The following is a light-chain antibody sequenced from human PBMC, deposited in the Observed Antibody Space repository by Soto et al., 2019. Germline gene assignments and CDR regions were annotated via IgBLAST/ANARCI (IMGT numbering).Light chain of an antibody. Sequence: DIQMTQSPSTLSASVGDRVTITCRASQSVSTSLAWYQQKPGKPPKLLIYKASTLQSGVPSRFSGGGSGTEFTLTISSLQPDDFATYYCLQYNSYSLTFGGGTKVDI. CDR1: QSVSTS. CDR3: LQYNSYSLT. J-gene: IGKJ4*01. CDR2: KAS. V-gene: IGKV1-5*03.